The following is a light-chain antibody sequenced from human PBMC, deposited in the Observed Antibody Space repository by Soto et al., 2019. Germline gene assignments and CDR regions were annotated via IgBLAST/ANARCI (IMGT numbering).Light chain of an antibody. J-gene: IGKJ4*01. CDR2: DTS. CDR1: QSVSGD. CDR3: QQRANWPLT. Sequence: EIVMMQSPATLSVSPGERATLSCRASQSVSGDLAWYQQKPGQSPSLLIYDTSNRATGIPARFSGSASGTDCTIIISSLEPEDGAVYDGQQRANWPLTFGGGTKVDIK. V-gene: IGKV3-11*01.